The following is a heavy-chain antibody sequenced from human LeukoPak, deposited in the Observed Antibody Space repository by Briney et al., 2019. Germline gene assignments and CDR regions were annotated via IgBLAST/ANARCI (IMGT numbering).Heavy chain of an antibody. D-gene: IGHD2-15*01. V-gene: IGHV3-30*03. J-gene: IGHJ6*02. Sequence: GRSLRLSCVVSGLNFSSNGMHWVRQAPGKGLEWVAVISQDGSFKHYVDSVVGRFTISRDNSKNTLFLQMSSLRVEDTALYYCASFHMYCSGGSCYDHGMDVWGQGTMVTVSS. CDR3: ASFHMYCSGGSCYDHGMDV. CDR1: GLNFSSNG. CDR2: ISQDGSFK.